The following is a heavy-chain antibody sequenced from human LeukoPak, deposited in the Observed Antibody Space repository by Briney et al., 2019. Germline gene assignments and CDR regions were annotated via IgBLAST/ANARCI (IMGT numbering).Heavy chain of an antibody. Sequence: PGGSLRLSCASSGFNFNDHYMSWLRHSPRKGLECLAYISSSYYSRYYADSVKGRFTISKDNTKNTLFLQMNSLRDGGTAVYYCARGNRRFDPWGEGTLVTVSS. CDR3: ARGNRRFDP. CDR2: ISSSYYSR. CDR1: GFNFNDHY. D-gene: IGHD1-14*01. V-gene: IGHV3-11*01. J-gene: IGHJ5*02.